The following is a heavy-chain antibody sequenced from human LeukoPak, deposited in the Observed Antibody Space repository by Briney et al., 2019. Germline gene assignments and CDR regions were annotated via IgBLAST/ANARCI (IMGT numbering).Heavy chain of an antibody. CDR2: IYTSGST. V-gene: IGHV4-61*02. Sequence: SETLSLTCTVSGGSISSGSYYWSWIRQPAGKGLEWTGRIYTSGSTNYNPSLKSRVTISVDTSKNQFSLKLSSVTAADTAVYYCARSAVSGYYYRYFDYWGQGTLVTVSS. J-gene: IGHJ4*02. D-gene: IGHD3-22*01. CDR1: GGSISSGSYY. CDR3: ARSAVSGYYYRYFDY.